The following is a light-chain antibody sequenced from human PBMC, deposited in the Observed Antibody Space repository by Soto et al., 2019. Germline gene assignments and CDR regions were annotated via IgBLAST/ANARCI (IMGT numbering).Light chain of an antibody. CDR3: QQYNRFSTWT. Sequence: DIQMTQSPSTLSASGGDRVTITCRASQSISYYLAWYQKKPGTAPKVLIWNTSSLQRGVPSRFSGSGSGTEFTLTISSLQPDDFATYYCQQYNRFSTWTFGQGTKVDIK. V-gene: IGKV1-5*01. CDR1: QSISYY. J-gene: IGKJ1*01. CDR2: NTS.